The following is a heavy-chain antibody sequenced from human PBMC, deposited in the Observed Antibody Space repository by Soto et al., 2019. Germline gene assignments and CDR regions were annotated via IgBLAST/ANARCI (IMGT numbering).Heavy chain of an antibody. CDR2: ITFDGDIK. CDR3: AKSGQDGRYSPFWFDS. CDR1: GFSFNNYD. D-gene: IGHD1-26*01. V-gene: IGHV3-30*18. J-gene: IGHJ5*01. Sequence: QVQLVESGGGVVQPGSSLRLTCAASGFSFNNYDMHWVRQAPGKGLERVAVITFDGDIKNYADSVKGRVTISRGTPKNTLYLQVSGLTEEDTAVYYCAKSGQDGRYSPFWFDSWGQGTLVTVSS.